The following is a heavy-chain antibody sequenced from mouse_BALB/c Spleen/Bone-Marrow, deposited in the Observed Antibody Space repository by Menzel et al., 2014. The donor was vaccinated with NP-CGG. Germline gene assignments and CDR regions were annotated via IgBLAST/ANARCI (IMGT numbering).Heavy chain of an antibody. CDR3: ARDRRYDLAWFAY. CDR2: IRNKANGYTT. V-gene: IGHV7-3*02. J-gene: IGHJ3*01. CDR1: GFTFTDYY. D-gene: IGHD2-14*01. Sequence: EVQLVESGGGLVQPGGSLRLSCATSGFTFTDYYMGWVRQPPGKALEWLGFIRNKANGYTTEYSASVKGRFTISRDNSQSILYLQMNTLRAEDSATYYCARDRRYDLAWFAYWGQGTLVTVSA.